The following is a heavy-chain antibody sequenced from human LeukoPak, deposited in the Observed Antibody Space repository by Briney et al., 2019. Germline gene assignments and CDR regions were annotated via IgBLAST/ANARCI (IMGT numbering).Heavy chain of an antibody. CDR1: GFTFSSYE. CDR3: ARGAAVAGEFDY. J-gene: IGHJ4*02. V-gene: IGHV3-48*03. Sequence: PGGSLRLSCAASGFTFSSYEMNWVRQAPGKGLEWVSYISSSGTTIYYADSVKGRLTISRDNAKNSLYLPMNSLRAEDTAVYYCARGAAVAGEFDYWGQGTLATVYS. CDR2: ISSSGTTI. D-gene: IGHD6-19*01.